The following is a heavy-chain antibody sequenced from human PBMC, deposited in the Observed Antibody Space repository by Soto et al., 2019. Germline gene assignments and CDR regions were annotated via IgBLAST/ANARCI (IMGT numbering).Heavy chain of an antibody. D-gene: IGHD6-13*01. CDR2: LYYSGTT. J-gene: IGHJ4*02. CDR3: ARRQSSSWYGL. CDR1: GGSISSNC. V-gene: IGHV4-59*08. Sequence: SETLSLTWTVAGGSISSNCWSWIRQHPGKGLEWFGCLYYSGTTYSNPSLKSRVPISVDTSKTQFSLQLSSVTAADTAVYYCARRQSSSWYGLWGQGPLVTVSS.